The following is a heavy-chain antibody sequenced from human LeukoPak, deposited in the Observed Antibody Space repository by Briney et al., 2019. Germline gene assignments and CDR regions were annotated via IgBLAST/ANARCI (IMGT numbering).Heavy chain of an antibody. CDR1: GFSFISYT. V-gene: IGHV3-30*04. J-gene: IGHJ4*02. Sequence: GGSLRLSCVASGFSFISYTMHWVRQAPGKGLEWVAVMSYDGSHKYLADSVKGRLTISRDNSKNTLYLQMNSLRVEDTAIYYCARDVGGYAFDYWGQGTLVTVSS. CDR2: MSYDGSHK. D-gene: IGHD5-12*01. CDR3: ARDVGGYAFDY.